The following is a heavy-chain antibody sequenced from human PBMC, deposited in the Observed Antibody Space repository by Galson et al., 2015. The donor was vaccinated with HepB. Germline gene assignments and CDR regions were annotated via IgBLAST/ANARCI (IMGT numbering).Heavy chain of an antibody. V-gene: IGHV1-18*01. D-gene: IGHD3-10*01. CDR1: GYTFSRYG. J-gene: IGHJ5*02. CDR3: AKAGSPFQNWFDP. Sequence: SVKVSCKASGYTFSRYGINWVRQAPGQGLEWMGWINMYNGETTYVQKYQGRVTMTTDTSTSTVYMELRSLRADDTAVYYCAKAGSPFQNWFDPWGQGSLVTVSS. CDR2: INMYNGET.